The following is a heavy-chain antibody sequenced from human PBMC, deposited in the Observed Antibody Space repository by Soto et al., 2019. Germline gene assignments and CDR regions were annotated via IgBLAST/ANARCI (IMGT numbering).Heavy chain of an antibody. Sequence: PSETLSLTCTVAGDSISSYYWSWIRQPPGKGLEWIGYFYYSGSTNYNPSLKSRVTISVDTSKNQFSMKLSSGTAAYTAVYYCARQLILSTYYDILTGYYKGGPFDYWGQGTLVTVSS. V-gene: IGHV4-59*08. D-gene: IGHD3-9*01. CDR3: ARQLILSTYYDILTGYYKGGPFDY. J-gene: IGHJ4*02. CDR2: FYYSGST. CDR1: GDSISSYY.